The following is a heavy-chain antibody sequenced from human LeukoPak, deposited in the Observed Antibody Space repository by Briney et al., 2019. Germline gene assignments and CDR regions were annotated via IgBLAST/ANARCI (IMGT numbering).Heavy chain of an antibody. D-gene: IGHD2-21*02. V-gene: IGHV3-66*01. CDR3: AGSLAYCGGDCRLGDY. CDR2: IYSVGST. J-gene: IGHJ4*02. CDR1: GFTVSNNY. Sequence: GGSLRLSCTASGFTVSNNYMGWVRQAPAKGLEWVSVIYSVGSTYYADSVRGRFTISRDNSKNTLYLQMNSLRVEDTAVYYCAGSLAYCGGDCRLGDYWGQGTLVTVSS.